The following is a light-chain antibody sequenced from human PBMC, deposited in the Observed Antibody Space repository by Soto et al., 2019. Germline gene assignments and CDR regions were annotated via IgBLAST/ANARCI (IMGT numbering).Light chain of an antibody. J-gene: IGLJ1*01. CDR3: NSYTAFNTRV. CDR1: SSDVGAYDY. V-gene: IGLV2-14*01. CDR2: EVS. Sequence: QSALAQPASVSGSLGQSITISCTGTSSDVGAYDYVSWYQQHPGKVPKLLIYEVSDRPPGVSDRFSGSKSGNTASLTISRLQSEDEADYYCNSYTAFNTRVFGTGTKATVL.